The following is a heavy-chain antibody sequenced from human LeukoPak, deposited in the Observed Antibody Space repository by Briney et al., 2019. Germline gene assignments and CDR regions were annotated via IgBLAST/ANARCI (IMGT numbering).Heavy chain of an antibody. J-gene: IGHJ4*02. Sequence: PGGSLRLSCAASGFTFSNYSMNWVRQAPGKGLEWVSYISSSGSTIYYADSVKGRFTISRDNAKNSLYLQMNSLRAEDTAVYYCARDKNYYDSSGSFDYWGQGTLVTVSS. CDR3: ARDKNYYDSSGSFDY. V-gene: IGHV3-48*04. CDR1: GFTFSNYS. D-gene: IGHD3-22*01. CDR2: ISSSGSTI.